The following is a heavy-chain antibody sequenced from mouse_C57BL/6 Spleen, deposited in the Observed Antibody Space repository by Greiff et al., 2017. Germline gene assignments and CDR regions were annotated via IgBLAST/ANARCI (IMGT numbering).Heavy chain of an antibody. D-gene: IGHD1-1*01. CDR1: GYTFPYYY. Sequence: EVQLQQFGPELVKPGASVKIPCKAPGYTFPYYYMDWVKQSHGKSFEWIGDINPNNGGTNYNQRFMGKATLTVDKYYSTAYMEPRSLTSEDAAVYYCARAEVATVVDWYFDVWGKGTPVTVSS. V-gene: IGHV1-18*01. J-gene: IGHJ1*03. CDR3: ARAEVATVVDWYFDV. CDR2: INPNNGGT.